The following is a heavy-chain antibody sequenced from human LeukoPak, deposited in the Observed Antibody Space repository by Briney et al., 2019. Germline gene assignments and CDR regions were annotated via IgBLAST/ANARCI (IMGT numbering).Heavy chain of an antibody. J-gene: IGHJ4*02. CDR1: GYTFTGYY. CDR3: AKDGGRGFNYGLYYFDH. V-gene: IGHV1-2*02. D-gene: IGHD5-18*01. CDR2: INPNSGDT. Sequence: APVKVSCKTSGYTFTGYYTHWVQQAPGQGLEWMGWINPNSGDTNYAQKFQGRVTMTRDTSISTAYMELSRLRSDDTAVYYCAKDGGRGFNYGLYYFDHWGQGTLVTVSS.